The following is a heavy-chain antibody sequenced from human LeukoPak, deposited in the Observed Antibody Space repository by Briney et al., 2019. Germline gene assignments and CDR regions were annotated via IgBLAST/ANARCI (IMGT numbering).Heavy chain of an antibody. CDR2: ISSSSSYI. CDR1: GFDFSTYT. J-gene: IGHJ4*02. CDR3: TGDPGRCTSTSCYPDY. V-gene: IGHV3-21*01. Sequence: GGSLRLSCAASGFDFSTYTMNWVRQAPGKGLEWVSSISSSSSYIYYADSVKGRFTISRDNAKNSMYLQMNSLRAEDTAVYYCTGDPGRCTSTSCYPDYWGQGTLVTVSS. D-gene: IGHD2-2*01.